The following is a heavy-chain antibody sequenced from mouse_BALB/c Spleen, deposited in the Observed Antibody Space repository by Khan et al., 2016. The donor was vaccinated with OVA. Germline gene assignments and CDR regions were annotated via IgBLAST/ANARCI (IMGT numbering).Heavy chain of an antibody. CDR2: ISTGGSYT. Sequence: EVQLVESGGDLVKPGGSLKLSCAASGFTFSTFGMSWVRQTPDKRLEWVATISTGGSYTYYPDIVKGLFIITRDNAKNTLDLQMSSLKSEDTAMYYCTRLAYYFDSEGFAYWGQGTLVTVSA. V-gene: IGHV5-6*01. CDR1: GFTFSTFG. D-gene: IGHD1-1*01. CDR3: TRLAYYFDSEGFAY. J-gene: IGHJ3*01.